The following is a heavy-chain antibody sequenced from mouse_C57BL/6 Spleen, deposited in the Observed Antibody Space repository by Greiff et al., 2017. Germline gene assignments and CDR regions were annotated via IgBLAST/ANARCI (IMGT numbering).Heavy chain of an antibody. J-gene: IGHJ2*01. CDR1: GYTFTSYC. CDR3: GRNPQDYFDD. CDR2: INPSSGYT. V-gene: IGHV1-7*01. Sequence: QVQLQQSGAELAKPGASVKLSCKASGYTFTSYCMHWVKQRPGQGLEWIGYINPSSGYTKYNQKFKNKATLTADKSSSTAYMQLSSLTYEDSAVYYCGRNPQDYFDDWGKGTTLTVSS.